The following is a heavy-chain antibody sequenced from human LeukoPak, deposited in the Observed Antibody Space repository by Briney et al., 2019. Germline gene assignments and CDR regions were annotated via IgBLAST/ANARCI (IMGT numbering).Heavy chain of an antibody. D-gene: IGHD3-16*01. CDR2: IYYSGST. J-gene: IGHJ4*02. CDR3: ARKLAGGTYFDY. V-gene: IGHV4-59*01. Sequence: PSETLPLTCTVSGGSISSYYWSWIRQPPGKGLEWIGYIYYSGSTNYNPSLKSRVTISVDTSKNQFSLKLSSVTAADTAVYYCARKLAGGTYFDYWGQGTLVTVSS. CDR1: GGSISSYY.